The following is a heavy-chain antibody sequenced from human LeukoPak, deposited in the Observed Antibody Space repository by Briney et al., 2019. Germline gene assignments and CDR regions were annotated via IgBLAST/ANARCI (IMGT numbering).Heavy chain of an antibody. CDR1: GFTFSSYA. V-gene: IGHV3-7*01. CDR3: AKAGLLWFGESWMDV. Sequence: GRSLRLSCAASGFTFSSYAMHWVRQAPGKGLEWVANIKEDGSESHYVDSVKGRFTISRDNAKNSLYLQMNSLRAEDTAMYFCAKAGLLWFGESWMDVWGQGTTVTVSS. D-gene: IGHD3-10*01. CDR2: IKEDGSES. J-gene: IGHJ6*02.